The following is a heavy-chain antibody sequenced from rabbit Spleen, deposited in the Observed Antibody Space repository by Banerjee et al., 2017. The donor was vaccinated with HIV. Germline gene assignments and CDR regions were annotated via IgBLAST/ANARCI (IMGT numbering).Heavy chain of an antibody. V-gene: IGHV1S40*01. CDR2: IAAGSAGTT. J-gene: IGHJ3*01. CDR3: ARDLPDIIGWNFGF. CDR1: GFSFISGYY. Sequence: QSLEESGGDLVKPGTSLTLTCTASGFSFISGYYMCWVRQAPGKGLEWSACIAAGSAGTTYYANWAKGRFTISKTSSTTVTLQMTSLTAADTATYFCARDLPDIIGWNFGFWGQGTLVTVS. D-gene: IGHD1-1*01.